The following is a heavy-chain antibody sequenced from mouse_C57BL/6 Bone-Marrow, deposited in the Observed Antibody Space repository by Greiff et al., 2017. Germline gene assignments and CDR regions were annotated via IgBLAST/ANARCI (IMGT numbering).Heavy chain of an antibody. CDR2: ISSGGSYT. CDR1: GFTFSSYG. D-gene: IGHD2-4*01. Sequence: EVQGVESGGDLVKPGGSLKLSCAASGFTFSSYGMSWVRQTPDKRLEWVATISSGGSYTYYPDSVKGRFTISRDNAKNTLYLQMSSLKSEDTAMYYWARRGLRVSAWFAYWGQGTLVTVSA. J-gene: IGHJ3*01. CDR3: ARRGLRVSAWFAY. V-gene: IGHV5-6*01.